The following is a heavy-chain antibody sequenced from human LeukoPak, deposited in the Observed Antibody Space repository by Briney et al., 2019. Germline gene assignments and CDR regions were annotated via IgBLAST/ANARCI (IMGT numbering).Heavy chain of an antibody. V-gene: IGHV4-61*02. CDR1: GGSISSGSYY. D-gene: IGHD5-18*01. Sequence: SETLSLTCTVSGGSISSGSYYWSWIRQPAGRGLEWIGRIYTSGSTNYNPSLKSRVSISVDTSKNQFSLKLSSVTAADTALYYCARELQLWSRYYYYYMDVWGKGTTVTVSS. CDR3: ARELQLWSRYYYYYMDV. CDR2: IYTSGST. J-gene: IGHJ6*03.